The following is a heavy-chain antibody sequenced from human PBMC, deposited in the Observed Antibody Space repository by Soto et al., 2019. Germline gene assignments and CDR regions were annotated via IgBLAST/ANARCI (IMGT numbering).Heavy chain of an antibody. Sequence: TGGSLRLSCLASRFTFSSYAMHWVRQAPGKGLEYVSTISNNGDSTYYADSVKGRFTISRDNSKNTLYLQMSSLRTEDTAVYYCVKYYYDSSGYYGLNAFDIWGQGTMVTVSS. CDR3: VKYYYDSSGYYGLNAFDI. V-gene: IGHV3-64D*06. D-gene: IGHD3-22*01. CDR2: ISNNGDST. J-gene: IGHJ3*02. CDR1: RFTFSSYA.